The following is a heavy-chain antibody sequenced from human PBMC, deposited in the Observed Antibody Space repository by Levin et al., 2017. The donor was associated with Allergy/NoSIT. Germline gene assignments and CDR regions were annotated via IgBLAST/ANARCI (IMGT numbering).Heavy chain of an antibody. D-gene: IGHD6-6*01. CDR1: GFTFSSYW. CDR2: INSDGSST. Sequence: AGGSLRLSCAASGFTFSSYWMHWVRQAPGKGLVWVSRINSDGSSTSYADSVKGRFTISRDNAKNTLYLLMNSLRAEDTAVYYCARWAAPTGYYDYGMDVWGQGTTVTVSS. V-gene: IGHV3-74*01. CDR3: ARWAAPTGYYDYGMDV. J-gene: IGHJ6*02.